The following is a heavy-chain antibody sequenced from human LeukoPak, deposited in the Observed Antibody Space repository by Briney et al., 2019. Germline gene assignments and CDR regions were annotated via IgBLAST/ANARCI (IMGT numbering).Heavy chain of an antibody. CDR3: ATTAHPLSSGWYLGLFDY. D-gene: IGHD6-19*01. Sequence: GRSLRLSCAASGFTFSSYGMHWVRQAPGKGLEWVAVIWYDGSNKYYADSVKGRFTISRGNSKNTLYLQMNSLRAEDTAVYYCATTAHPLSSGWYLGLFDYWGQGTLVTVSS. V-gene: IGHV3-33*01. J-gene: IGHJ4*02. CDR2: IWYDGSNK. CDR1: GFTFSSYG.